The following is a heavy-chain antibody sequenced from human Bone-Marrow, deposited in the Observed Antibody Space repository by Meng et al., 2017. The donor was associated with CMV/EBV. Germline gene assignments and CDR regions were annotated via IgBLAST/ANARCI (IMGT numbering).Heavy chain of an antibody. J-gene: IGHJ4*02. D-gene: IGHD2-21*01. CDR2: ISYDGSNK. CDR1: GFTFSSYA. V-gene: IGHV3-30*04. Sequence: GGSLRLSCAASGFTFSSYAMHWVRQAPGKGLEWVAVISYDGSNKYYADSVKGRFTISRDNSKNTLYLQMNSLRAEDTAVYYCAREGGGGDHLDYWGQGTLVTVSS. CDR3: AREGGGGDHLDY.